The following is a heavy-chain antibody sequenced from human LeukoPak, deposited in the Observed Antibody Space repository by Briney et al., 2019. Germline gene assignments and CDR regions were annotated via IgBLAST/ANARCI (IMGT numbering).Heavy chain of an antibody. CDR1: GYIFTSYG. CDR2: ISTYNGNT. CDR3: ATRSGSYPYYFYY. J-gene: IGHJ4*01. Sequence: ASVKVSCKSSGYIFTSYGMSWVRQAPGQGLEWMGWISTYNGNTNYAQKFQGRVTMTTDTSTSTAYMELRSLRSDDTAVYYCATRSGSYPYYFYYWGQGTLVTVSS. D-gene: IGHD3-10*01. V-gene: IGHV1-18*01.